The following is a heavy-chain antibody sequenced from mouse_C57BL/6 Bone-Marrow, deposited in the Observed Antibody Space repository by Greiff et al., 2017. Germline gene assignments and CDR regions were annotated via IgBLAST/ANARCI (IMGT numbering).Heavy chain of an antibody. CDR2: ISDGGSYT. CDR3: ARDEGLRPWFAY. V-gene: IGHV5-4*01. Sequence: EVHLVESGGGLVKPGGSPKLSCAASGFTFSSYAMSWVRQTPEKRLEWVATISDGGSYTYYPDNVKGRFTISRDNAKNNLYLQMSHLKSEDTAMYYCARDEGLRPWFAYWGQGTLVTVSA. J-gene: IGHJ3*01. CDR1: GFTFSSYA. D-gene: IGHD2-4*01.